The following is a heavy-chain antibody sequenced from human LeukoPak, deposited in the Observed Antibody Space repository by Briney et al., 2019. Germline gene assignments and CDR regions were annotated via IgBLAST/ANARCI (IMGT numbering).Heavy chain of an antibody. V-gene: IGHV4-38-2*02. CDR3: ARASSGWYVPPDY. D-gene: IGHD6-19*01. Sequence: SETQSLTCTVSGYSISSGYYWGWIRQPPGKGLEWIGSIYHSGSTYYNPSLKSRVTISVDTSKNQFSLKLSSVTAADTAVYYCARASSGWYVPPDYWGQGTLVTVSS. CDR2: IYHSGST. J-gene: IGHJ4*02. CDR1: GYSISSGYY.